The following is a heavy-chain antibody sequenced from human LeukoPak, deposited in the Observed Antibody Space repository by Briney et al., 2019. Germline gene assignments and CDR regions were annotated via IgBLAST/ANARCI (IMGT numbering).Heavy chain of an antibody. CDR3: ATSIVGLTYDEHFQH. Sequence: TGGSLRLSCAASGFAVSSNHMNWVRQAPGKGLEWVSVIFNGGSTYYPDSVKGRFTISRDNSKNTLYLQMNSLRAEDTAVYYCATSIVGLTYDEHFQHWGQGTLVTVSS. J-gene: IGHJ1*01. CDR2: IFNGGST. CDR1: GFAVSSNH. D-gene: IGHD1-26*01. V-gene: IGHV3-53*01.